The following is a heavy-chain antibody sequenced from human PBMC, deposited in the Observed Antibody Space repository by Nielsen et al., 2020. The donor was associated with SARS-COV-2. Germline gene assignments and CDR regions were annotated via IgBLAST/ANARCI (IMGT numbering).Heavy chain of an antibody. CDR3: ARGGGGMDV. CDR1: GFTVSRYN. Sequence: GESLISCAAPGFTVSRYNMNWVRQAPGKGLEWVSIIYSDGSTYYAGSVKGRLTISRDNSKNTLYLQMNSLRAEDTAVYYCARGGGGMDVWGQGTTVTVSS. J-gene: IGHJ6*02. V-gene: IGHV3-53*01. D-gene: IGHD3-16*01. CDR2: IYSDGST.